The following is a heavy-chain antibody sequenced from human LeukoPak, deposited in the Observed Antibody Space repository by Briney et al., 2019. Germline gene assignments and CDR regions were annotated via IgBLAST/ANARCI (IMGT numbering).Heavy chain of an antibody. V-gene: IGHV1-46*01. Sequence: ASVKVSCKASGYTFTSYYVHWVRQAPGQGLEWMGIINPSGGSTSYAQKFQGRVTMTRDMSTSTVYMELSSLRSEHTAVYYCARVRVGSKHFDYWGQGTLVTVSS. J-gene: IGHJ4*02. CDR1: GYTFTSYY. CDR3: ARVRVGSKHFDY. D-gene: IGHD2-8*02. CDR2: INPSGGST.